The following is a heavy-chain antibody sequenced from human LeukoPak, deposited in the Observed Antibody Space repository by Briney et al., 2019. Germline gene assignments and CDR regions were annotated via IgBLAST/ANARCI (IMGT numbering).Heavy chain of an antibody. D-gene: IGHD1-1*01. J-gene: IGHJ4*02. CDR1: GFTFSGYN. V-gene: IGHV3-21*01. CDR3: ARGRNWRFEY. CDR2: ISSSSSYI. Sequence: PGGSLRLSCAASGFTFSGYNMNWVRQAPGKGLEWVSSISSSSSYIYYADSVKGRFTISRDNAENSLFLEMNSLRVEDTAVYYCARGRNWRFEYWGQGTLVPVSS.